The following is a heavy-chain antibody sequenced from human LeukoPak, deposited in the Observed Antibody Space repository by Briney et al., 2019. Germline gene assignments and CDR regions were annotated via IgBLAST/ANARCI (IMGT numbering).Heavy chain of an antibody. D-gene: IGHD4-23*01. CDR1: GFIFSNYW. Sequence: GGSLRLSCVASGFIFSNYWMHWVRQAPGKGLVWVSRSSSDGSSTVYADSVEGRFTISRDNAKNTLYLQMNSLRAEDTALYYCAREGDSTVDFVYWGQG. V-gene: IGHV3-74*01. CDR2: SSSDGSST. CDR3: AREGDSTVDFVY. J-gene: IGHJ4*02.